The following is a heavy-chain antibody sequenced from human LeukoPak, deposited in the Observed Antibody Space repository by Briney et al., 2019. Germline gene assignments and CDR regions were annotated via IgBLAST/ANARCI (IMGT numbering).Heavy chain of an antibody. Sequence: ASVNVSCKASGYTFTSYGISWVRQAPGQGLEWMGWISAYNGNTNYAQKLQGRVTMTTDTSTSAAYMELRSLRSDDTAVYYCARDDRMVVTARGVYFDYWGQGTLVTVSS. CDR2: ISAYNGNT. J-gene: IGHJ4*02. V-gene: IGHV1-18*01. CDR3: ARDDRMVVTARGVYFDY. D-gene: IGHD2-21*02. CDR1: GYTFTSYG.